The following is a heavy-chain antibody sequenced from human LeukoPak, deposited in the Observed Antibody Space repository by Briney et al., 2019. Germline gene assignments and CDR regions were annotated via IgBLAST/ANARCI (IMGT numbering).Heavy chain of an antibody. V-gene: IGHV3-23*01. CDR1: GFTFSRNA. J-gene: IGHJ4*02. CDR3: VRRGDASSGWGDHDF. Sequence: GGSLRLSCAASGFTFSRNAISWVRQAPGKGLEWVSTIGGSGDKTFYADYVKSRFTISRDNSKNMVHLQMNSLTGEDTALYHCVRRGDASSGWGDHDFWGQGALVTVSS. D-gene: IGHD6-19*01. CDR2: IGGSGDKT.